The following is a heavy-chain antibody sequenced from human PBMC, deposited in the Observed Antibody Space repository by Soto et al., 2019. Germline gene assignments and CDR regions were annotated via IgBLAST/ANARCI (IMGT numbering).Heavy chain of an antibody. CDR2: INPSARSA. V-gene: IGHV1-46*04. CDR3: ARDNSAANGVLDH. Sequence: ASVKVSCKASGYTFTNYYLHWVRQAPEQGLEWVGMINPSARSASYAQKLRGRLTMDRDTSTTTVYMELSRLTSEDTAVYYCARDNSAANGVLDHWGLGTLVTVSS. D-gene: IGHD1-1*01. J-gene: IGHJ4*02. CDR1: GYTFTNYY.